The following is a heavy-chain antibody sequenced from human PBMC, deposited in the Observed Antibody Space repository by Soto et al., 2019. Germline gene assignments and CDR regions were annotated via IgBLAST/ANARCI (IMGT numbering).Heavy chain of an antibody. J-gene: IGHJ3*02. D-gene: IGHD6-6*01. CDR3: ARDKATEYSSSSAFDI. CDR1: GYTFTSYG. V-gene: IGHV1-18*01. CDR2: ISAYNGNT. Sequence: ASVKVSCKASGYTFTSYGISWGRQAPGQGLEWMGWISAYNGNTNYAQKLQGRVTMTTDTSTSTAYMELRSLRSDDTAVYYCARDKATEYSSSSAFDIWGQGTMVTVSS.